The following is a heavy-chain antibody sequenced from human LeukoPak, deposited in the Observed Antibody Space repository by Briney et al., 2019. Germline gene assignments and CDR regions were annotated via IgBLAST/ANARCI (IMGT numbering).Heavy chain of an antibody. J-gene: IGHJ4*02. CDR3: ARVRGKWLRLTTFDY. CDR1: GYTFTGYY. Sequence: GASVKVSCKASGYTFTGYYMHWVRQAPGQGLEWMGWINPNSGGTNYAQKFQGRVTMTRDTSISTAYMELSRLRSDDTAVYYCARVRGKWLRLTTFDYWGQGTLVTVSS. CDR2: INPNSGGT. V-gene: IGHV1-2*02. D-gene: IGHD5-12*01.